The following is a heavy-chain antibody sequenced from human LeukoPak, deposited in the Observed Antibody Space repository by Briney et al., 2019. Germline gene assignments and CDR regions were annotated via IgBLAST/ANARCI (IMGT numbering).Heavy chain of an antibody. D-gene: IGHD1-1*01. CDR2: IYPDDFDT. J-gene: IGHJ3*02. Sequence: GESLKISCKSSAYSFTTNWIGWVRQMPGKGLEWMGIIYPDDFDTRYSPSFQGQVTISVDKSIRTVYLRWSSLKASDTAMYYCARQRPTLQLAGRDAFDIWGQGTMVIASS. CDR1: AYSFTTNW. V-gene: IGHV5-51*01. CDR3: ARQRPTLQLAGRDAFDI.